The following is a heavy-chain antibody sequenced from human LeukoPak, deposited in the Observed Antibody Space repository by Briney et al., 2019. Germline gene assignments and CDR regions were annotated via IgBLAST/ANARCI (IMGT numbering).Heavy chain of an antibody. V-gene: IGHV5-51*01. Sequence: RESLKISCKGSGYSFTSYWIGWVRQMPGKGLEWMGIIYPGDSDTRYSPSFQGQVTISADKSISTAYLQWSSLKASDTAMYYCARQYDSSGYYFPYWGQGTLVTVSS. D-gene: IGHD3-22*01. CDR2: IYPGDSDT. CDR1: GYSFTSYW. J-gene: IGHJ4*02. CDR3: ARQYDSSGYYFPY.